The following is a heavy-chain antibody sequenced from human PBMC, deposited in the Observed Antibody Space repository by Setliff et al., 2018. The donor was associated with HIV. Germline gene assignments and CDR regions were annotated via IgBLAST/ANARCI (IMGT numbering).Heavy chain of an antibody. Sequence: PGESLRLSCAASGFTFSSYAMHWVRQAPGKGLEWVAVISYDGSNKYYADSVKGRLTISRDNSKNTLYLQMNSLRAEDTAIYFCARSFPYYYESSGLYAMDVWGQGTTVTVSS. V-gene: IGHV3-30*04. J-gene: IGHJ6*02. D-gene: IGHD3-22*01. CDR2: ISYDGSNK. CDR3: ARSFPYYYESSGLYAMDV. CDR1: GFTFSSYA.